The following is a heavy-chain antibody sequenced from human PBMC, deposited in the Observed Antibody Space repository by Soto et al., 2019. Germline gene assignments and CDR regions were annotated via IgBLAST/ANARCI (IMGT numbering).Heavy chain of an antibody. CDR3: ATQEVGGSYIYTFDP. J-gene: IGHJ5*02. CDR2: IYYSGST. Sequence: SETLSLTCTVSGGSISSSNYYWGWIRQPPGKGLEWIGSIYYSGSTYYNPSLKSRVTISVDTSKNQFSLKLSSVTAADTAVYYCATQEVGGSYIYTFDPWGQGTLVTVSS. V-gene: IGHV4-39*01. D-gene: IGHD1-26*01. CDR1: GGSISSSNYY.